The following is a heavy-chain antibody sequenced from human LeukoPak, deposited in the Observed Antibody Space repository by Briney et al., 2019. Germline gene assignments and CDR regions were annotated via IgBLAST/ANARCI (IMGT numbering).Heavy chain of an antibody. V-gene: IGHV4-59*01. CDR2: IYYSGST. CDR3: ARSTGPGGYVNWFDP. CDR1: GGSISSYY. Sequence: SETLSLTRTVSGGSISSYYWSWIRQPPGKGLEWIGYIYYSGSTNYNPSLKSRVTISVDTSKNQFSLKLSSVTAADTAVYYCARSTGPGGYVNWFDPWGQGTLVTVSS. J-gene: IGHJ5*02. D-gene: IGHD1-1*01.